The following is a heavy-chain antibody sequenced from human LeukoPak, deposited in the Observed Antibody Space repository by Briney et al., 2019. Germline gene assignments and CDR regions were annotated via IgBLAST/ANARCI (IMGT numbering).Heavy chain of an antibody. Sequence: GGSLRLSCAASGFSFSYYSMNWVRQAPGKGLEWVSDISSSSGTIYYADSVKGRFTISRDNAKNSLHLQMNSLRAEDTAVYYCASALGNYYYGMDVWGQGTTVTDSS. J-gene: IGHJ6*02. V-gene: IGHV3-48*01. CDR3: ASALGNYYYGMDV. CDR1: GFSFSYYS. CDR2: ISSSSGTI. D-gene: IGHD2/OR15-2a*01.